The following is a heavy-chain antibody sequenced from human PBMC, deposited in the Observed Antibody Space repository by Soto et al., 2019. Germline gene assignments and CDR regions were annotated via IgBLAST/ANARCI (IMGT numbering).Heavy chain of an antibody. CDR3: ARGPSYGGNSLNYYYYGMDV. J-gene: IGHJ6*02. V-gene: IGHV1-2*04. D-gene: IGHD4-17*01. Sequence: ASVKVSCKASGYTFTGYYMHWVRQAPGQGLEWMGWINPNSGGTNYAQKFQGWVTMTRDTSISTAYMELSRLRSDDTAVYYCARGPSYGGNSLNYYYYGMDVWGQGTTVTVSS. CDR1: GYTFTGYY. CDR2: INPNSGGT.